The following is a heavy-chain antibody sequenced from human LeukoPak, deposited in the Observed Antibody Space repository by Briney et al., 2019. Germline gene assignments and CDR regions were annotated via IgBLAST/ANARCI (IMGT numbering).Heavy chain of an antibody. CDR2: VNPRTGDT. V-gene: IGHV1-2*06. CDR1: GYTFTVYY. CDR3: ARPQPWEYAFDI. Sequence: ASVTVSFKASGYTFTVYYVHWVRQAPGEELEWMGRVNPRTGDTDYAQEFQDRVTMTRDTSINTAYMELSSLTSDDTAVYYCARPQPWEYAFDIWGQGTMVTVSS. D-gene: IGHD1-26*01. J-gene: IGHJ3*02.